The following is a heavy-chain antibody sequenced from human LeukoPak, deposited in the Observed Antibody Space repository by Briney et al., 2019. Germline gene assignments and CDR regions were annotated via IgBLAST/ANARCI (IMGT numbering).Heavy chain of an antibody. D-gene: IGHD6-13*01. Sequence: SETLSLTCAVYGGSFSGYYWSWIRQPPGKGLEWIGEINHSGSTNYNPSLKSRVNISVDTSKNQFSLRLSSVTAADTAVYYCARHHRGYSSSWYLNYWGQGTLVTVSS. V-gene: IGHV4-34*01. CDR1: GGSFSGYY. CDR2: INHSGST. J-gene: IGHJ4*02. CDR3: ARHHRGYSSSWYLNY.